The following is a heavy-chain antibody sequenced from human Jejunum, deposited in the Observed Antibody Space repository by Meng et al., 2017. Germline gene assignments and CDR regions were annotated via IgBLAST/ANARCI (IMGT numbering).Heavy chain of an antibody. D-gene: IGHD5-12*01. CDR2: KSTSGYI. Sequence: SETLSPTCTVSGVSISGYFWSWVRQPAGKGLEWIGRKSTSGYIDYNPSLKSRVTMSIDTSRSQVTLTLRSVTAADTAMYYCARGGPVPGYDYEFDFWGQGTLVTVSS. V-gene: IGHV4-4*07. CDR3: ARGGPVPGYDYEFDF. J-gene: IGHJ4*02. CDR1: GVSISGYF.